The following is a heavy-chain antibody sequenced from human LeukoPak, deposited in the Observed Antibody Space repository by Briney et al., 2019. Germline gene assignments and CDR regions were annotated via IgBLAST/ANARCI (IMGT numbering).Heavy chain of an antibody. Sequence: PGRSLRLSCAASGFTFSSYAMSWVRQAPGKGLEWVSAISGSGGSTYYADSVKGRFTISRDNSKNTLYLQMDSLRAEDTAVYYCAKGPQGNWYYCFDYWGQGTLVTVSS. J-gene: IGHJ4*02. D-gene: IGHD1-7*01. CDR3: AKGPQGNWYYCFDY. CDR1: GFTFSSYA. V-gene: IGHV3-23*01. CDR2: ISGSGGST.